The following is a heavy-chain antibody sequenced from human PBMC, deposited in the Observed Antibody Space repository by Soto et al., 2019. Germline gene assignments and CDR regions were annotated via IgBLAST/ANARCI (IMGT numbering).Heavy chain of an antibody. CDR3: ARVGRLLWFGELFPYYYGMDV. CDR2: IIPIFGTA. D-gene: IGHD3-10*01. Sequence: SVKVSCKASGGTFSSYAISWVRQAPGQGLEWMGGIIPIFGTANYAQKFQSRVTITADESTSTAYMELSSLRSEDTAVYYCARVGRLLWFGELFPYYYGMDVWGQGTTVTVSS. CDR1: GGTFSSYA. J-gene: IGHJ6*02. V-gene: IGHV1-69*13.